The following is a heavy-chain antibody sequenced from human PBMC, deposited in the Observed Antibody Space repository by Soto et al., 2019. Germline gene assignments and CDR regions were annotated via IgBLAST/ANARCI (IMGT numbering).Heavy chain of an antibody. CDR2: ISYDGSNK. CDR3: AREWSLTGTTFDY. J-gene: IGHJ4*02. CDR1: GFTFSSYA. Sequence: GGSLRLSCAASGFTFSSYAMHWVRQAPGKGLEWVAVISYDGSNKYYADSVKGRFTISRDNSKNTLYLQMNSLRAEDTAVYYCAREWSLTGTTFDYWGQGTLVTVSS. D-gene: IGHD1-20*01. V-gene: IGHV3-30-3*01.